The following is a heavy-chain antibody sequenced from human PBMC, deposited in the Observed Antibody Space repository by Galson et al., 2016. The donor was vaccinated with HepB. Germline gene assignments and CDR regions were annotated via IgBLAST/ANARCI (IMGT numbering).Heavy chain of an antibody. CDR1: GFTFSNHW. D-gene: IGHD3-22*01. Sequence: SLRLSCAASGFTFSNHWMHWVRQAPGKGLVWVSRMNSDGEFINYADSVRGRFTISRDTAKNTLYLQMNSLRVEDTAVYYCARISYDSNGFYWYFDLWGRGTLVTVSS. CDR3: ARISYDSNGFYWYFDL. CDR2: MNSDGEFI. J-gene: IGHJ2*01. V-gene: IGHV3-74*01.